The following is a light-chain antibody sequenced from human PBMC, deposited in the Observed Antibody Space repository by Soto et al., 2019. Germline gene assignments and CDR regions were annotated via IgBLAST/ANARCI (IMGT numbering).Light chain of an antibody. CDR1: QGIRSY. CDR3: QQLNIFPPLFT. V-gene: IGKV1-9*01. Sequence: DIPLTQSPFFLSASVGDRVTITCRASQGIRSYLAWYQQRPGKAPELLIYGASTLRTGVASRFSGSGSGTEFTLTISSLQHEDFATYFCQQLNIFPPLFTFGPGTKVDIK. J-gene: IGKJ3*01. CDR2: GAS.